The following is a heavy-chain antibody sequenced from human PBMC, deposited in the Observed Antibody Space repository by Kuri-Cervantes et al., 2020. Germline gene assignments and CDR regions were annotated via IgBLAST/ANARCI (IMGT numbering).Heavy chain of an antibody. Sequence: SETLSLTCTVSGGSISSYYWSWIRQPPGKGLEWIGYIYYSGSTNYNPSLKSRVTISVDKSKNQFSLKLSSVTAADTAVYYRASQEGYCSSTSCYYYYGMDVWGQGTTVTVSS. D-gene: IGHD2-2*01. J-gene: IGHJ6*02. CDR1: GGSISSYY. V-gene: IGHV4-59*12. CDR2: IYYSGST. CDR3: ASQEGYCSSTSCYYYYGMDV.